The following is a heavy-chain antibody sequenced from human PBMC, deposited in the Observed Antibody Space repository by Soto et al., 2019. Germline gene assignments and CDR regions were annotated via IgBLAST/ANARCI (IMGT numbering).Heavy chain of an antibody. D-gene: IGHD6-13*01. J-gene: IGHJ5*02. CDR2: ISSNGDST. Sequence: PGGSLRLSCSASGFTFSSYAMHWVRQAPGKGLEYVSAISSNGDSTYYADSVKGRFTISRDNSWNTLYLQMNSLRAEDTAVYYCAKDRGSSSYNNWFDPWGQGTLVTVSS. CDR1: GFTFSSYA. V-gene: IGHV3-64*04. CDR3: AKDRGSSSYNNWFDP.